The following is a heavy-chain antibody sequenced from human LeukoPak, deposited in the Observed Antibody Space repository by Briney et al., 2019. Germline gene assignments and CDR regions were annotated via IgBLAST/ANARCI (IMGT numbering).Heavy chain of an antibody. V-gene: IGHV3-21*01. CDR1: GFTFSSYS. Sequence: GGSLRLSCAASGFTFSSYSMNWVRQAPGKGLEWVSSISSSSSYIYYADSVKGRFTISRDNAKNSLYLQMNSLRAEDTAVYYCARVLSYCGGDCYTYYFDYWGQGTLVTVSS. D-gene: IGHD2-21*02. J-gene: IGHJ4*02. CDR3: ARVLSYCGGDCYTYYFDY. CDR2: ISSSSSYI.